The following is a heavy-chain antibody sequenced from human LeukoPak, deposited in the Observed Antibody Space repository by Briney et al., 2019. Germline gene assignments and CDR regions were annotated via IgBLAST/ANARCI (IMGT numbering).Heavy chain of an antibody. J-gene: IGHJ4*02. CDR3: ASRPYSGSYPGSDY. Sequence: ASVKVSCKASGYTFTGYYMHWVRQAPGQGLEWMGWINPNSGGTNYAQKFQGRVTMTRDTSICTAYMELSRLRSDDTAVYYCASRPYSGSYPGSDYWGQGTLVTVSS. CDR1: GYTFTGYY. CDR2: INPNSGGT. V-gene: IGHV1-2*02. D-gene: IGHD1-26*01.